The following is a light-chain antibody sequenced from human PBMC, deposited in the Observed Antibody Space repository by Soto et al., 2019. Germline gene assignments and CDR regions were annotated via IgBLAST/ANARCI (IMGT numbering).Light chain of an antibody. V-gene: IGLV1-44*01. Sequence: QSVLTQPPSASGTPGQRVSISCSGGRSNIGSNLVSWYQQLPGTAPKLLLYFNDQRPSGVPDRFSGSKSGTSASLAVSELQSEDEADYFCGSWDDSLKGVLFGGGTKVNVL. CDR3: GSWDDSLKGVL. CDR2: FND. J-gene: IGLJ3*02. CDR1: RSNIGSNL.